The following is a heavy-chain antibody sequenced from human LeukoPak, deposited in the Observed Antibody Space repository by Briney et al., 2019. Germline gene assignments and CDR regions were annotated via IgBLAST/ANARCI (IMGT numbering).Heavy chain of an antibody. V-gene: IGHV4-4*02. CDR3: AGYCSGGSCYPNWFDP. Sequence: SETLSLTCAVSGGSISSSNWWSWVRQPPGKGLEWIGEIYHSGSTNYNPSLKSRVTISVDKSKNQFSLKLSSVTAADTAVYYCAGYCSGGSCYPNWFDPWGQGTLVTVSS. CDR2: IYHSGST. D-gene: IGHD2-15*01. CDR1: GGSISSSNW. J-gene: IGHJ5*02.